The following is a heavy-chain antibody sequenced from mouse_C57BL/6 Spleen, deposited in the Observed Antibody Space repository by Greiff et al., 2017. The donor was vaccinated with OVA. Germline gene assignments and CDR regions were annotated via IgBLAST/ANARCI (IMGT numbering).Heavy chain of an antibody. V-gene: IGHV14-3*01. CDR1: GFNIKNSY. D-gene: IGHD2-4*01. Sequence: EVQLQQSVAELVRPGASVKLSCTASGFNIKNSYMHWVKQRPEQGLEWIGRIDPANGNTKYAPKFQGKATITADKSSNTAYLQLSSLTSEDTAIYYCARCYDDYGVVDYFDGWGQGTTLTVSS. CDR3: ARCYDDYGVVDYFDG. CDR2: IDPANGNT. J-gene: IGHJ2*01.